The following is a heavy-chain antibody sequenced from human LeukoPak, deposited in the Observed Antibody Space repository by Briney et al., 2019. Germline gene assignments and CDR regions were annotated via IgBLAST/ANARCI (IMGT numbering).Heavy chain of an antibody. CDR1: GYTFTGYY. D-gene: IGHD6-19*01. J-gene: IGHJ5*02. V-gene: IGHV1-2*02. CDR2: INPNSGGT. CDR3: ARIRARRSGWYWFDP. Sequence: APVKVSCKASGYTFTGYYMHWVRQAPGQGLEWMGWINPNSGGTNYAQKFQGRVTMTRDTSISTAYMELSRLRSGDTAVYYCARIRARRSGWYWFDPWGQGTLVTVSS.